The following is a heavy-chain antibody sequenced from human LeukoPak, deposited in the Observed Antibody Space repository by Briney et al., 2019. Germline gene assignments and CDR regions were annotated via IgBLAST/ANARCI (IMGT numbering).Heavy chain of an antibody. D-gene: IGHD1-7*01. CDR3: AKPSGGGTTFFRFYFDY. CDR1: GFTFSSYA. Sequence: GSLRLSCAASGFTFSSYAMHWVRQAPGKGLEWVAVISYDGSNKYYADSVKGRFTISRDNSKNTLYLQMNSLRAEDTAVYYCAKPSGGGTTFFRFYFDYWGQGTLVTVSS. CDR2: ISYDGSNK. V-gene: IGHV3-30-3*02. J-gene: IGHJ4*02.